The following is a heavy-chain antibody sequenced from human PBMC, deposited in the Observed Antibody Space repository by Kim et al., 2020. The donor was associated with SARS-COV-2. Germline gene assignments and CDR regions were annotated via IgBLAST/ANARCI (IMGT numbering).Heavy chain of an antibody. J-gene: IGHJ5*02. Sequence: ASVKVSCKASGYTFTSYDINWVRQATGQGLEWMGWMNPNSGNTGYAQKFQGRVTMTRNTSISTAYMELSSLRSEDTAVYYCARVRAARIWFDPWGQGTLVTVSS. V-gene: IGHV1-8*01. CDR2: MNPNSGNT. D-gene: IGHD2-15*01. CDR1: GYTFTSYD. CDR3: ARVRAARIWFDP.